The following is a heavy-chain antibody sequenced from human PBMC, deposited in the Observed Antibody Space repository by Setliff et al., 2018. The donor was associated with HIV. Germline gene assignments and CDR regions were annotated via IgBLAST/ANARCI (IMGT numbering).Heavy chain of an antibody. CDR3: ARVPKPLRYFSPNDAFDI. CDR1: GYTFTSYA. J-gene: IGHJ3*02. D-gene: IGHD3-9*01. Sequence: SVKVSCKASGYTFTSYAMHWVRQAPGQRLEWMGWINAGNGNTEYSQKFQGRVTITRDTSASTAYMELSSLRSEDTAVYYCARVPKPLRYFSPNDAFDIWGQGTMVTVSS. CDR2: INAGNGNT. V-gene: IGHV1-3*01.